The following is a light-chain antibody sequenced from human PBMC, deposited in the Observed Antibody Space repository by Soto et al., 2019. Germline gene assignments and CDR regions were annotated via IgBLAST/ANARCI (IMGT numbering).Light chain of an antibody. CDR3: MQALQAPGT. CDR2: LGS. Sequence: DVVMTQSPLSLPVTPGEPASISCRSSQSLLFINGYNYLDWYLQKPGQSPQLLIYLGSNRASGVPDRFSGSGSGTDFTLKISRAEADDVGVYYCMQALQAPGTFGQGTKLEIK. CDR1: QSLLFINGYNY. V-gene: IGKV2-28*01. J-gene: IGKJ2*02.